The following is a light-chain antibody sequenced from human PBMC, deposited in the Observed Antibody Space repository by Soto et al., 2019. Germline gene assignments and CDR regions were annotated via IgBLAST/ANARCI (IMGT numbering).Light chain of an antibody. J-gene: IGKJ2*01. CDR1: QNVSSY. CDR2: DAS. CDR3: QERINWPPVT. V-gene: IGKV3-11*01. Sequence: EIVLTQSPATLSLSPGERATLSCRASQNVSSYLAWYQQKPGQAPRLLIYDASNRATGIPARFSGSGSGTDFTLNISNLEPEDFAIYYCQERINWPPVTFGQGNKLEIK.